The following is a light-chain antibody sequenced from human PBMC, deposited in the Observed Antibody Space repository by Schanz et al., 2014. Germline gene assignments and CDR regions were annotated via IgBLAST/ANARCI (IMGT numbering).Light chain of an antibody. CDR2: DAS. J-gene: IGKJ1*01. V-gene: IGKV3D-15*03. CDR1: QSVSSN. CDR3: QQYNNWPPWT. Sequence: EIVMTQSPATLSVSPGERATLSCRASQSVSSNLAWYQQKPGQAPRLLIYDASNRATGIPARFSGSGSGTDFTLTISILQSEDFAVYYCQQYNNWPPWTFGQGTKVEIK.